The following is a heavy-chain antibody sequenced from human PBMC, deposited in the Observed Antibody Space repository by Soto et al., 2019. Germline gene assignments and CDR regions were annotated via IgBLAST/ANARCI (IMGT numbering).Heavy chain of an antibody. J-gene: IGHJ5*02. CDR2: IYYSGST. D-gene: IGHD5-18*01. V-gene: IGHV4-39*01. CDR1: GGSISSSSYY. CDR3: ARRVQLWLLRWFDP. Sequence: SETLSLTCTVSGGSISSSSYYWGWIRQPPGKGLEWIGSIYYSGSTYYNPSLKSRVTISVDTSKNQFSLKLSSVTAADTAVYYCARRVQLWLLRWFDPWGQGTLVTVSS.